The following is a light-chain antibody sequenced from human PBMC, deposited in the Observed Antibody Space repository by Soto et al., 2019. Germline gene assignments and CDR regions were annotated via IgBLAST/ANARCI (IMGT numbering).Light chain of an antibody. Sequence: QYALTQPASVSGSPGQSITISCTGNSSDVGGYNYVSWYQQHPGKAPKLMIYDVSNRPSGVSNRFSGSKSGNTASLTISGLQAEDEADYYCSSYTSSSTLMIFGTGTKLTVL. CDR3: SSYTSSSTLMI. CDR2: DVS. CDR1: SSDVGGYNY. V-gene: IGLV2-14*01. J-gene: IGLJ1*01.